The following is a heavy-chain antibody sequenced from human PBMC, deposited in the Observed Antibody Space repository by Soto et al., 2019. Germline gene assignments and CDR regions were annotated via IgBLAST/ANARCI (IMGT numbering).Heavy chain of an antibody. CDR2: ISSGSAFI. D-gene: IGHD1-26*01. V-gene: IGHV3-21*01. CDR3: TRDQGGSYDSWFDP. Sequence: EVQVVESGGGLVKPGGSLRLSCNFSFSMYSMDWVRQAPGKGLEWVASISSGSAFIKYADSVKGRFTISRDNAKNPVSLQMDSLRVEDTAMYYCTRDQGGSYDSWFDPWGRGTLVTVSS. CDR1: SFSMYS. J-gene: IGHJ5*02.